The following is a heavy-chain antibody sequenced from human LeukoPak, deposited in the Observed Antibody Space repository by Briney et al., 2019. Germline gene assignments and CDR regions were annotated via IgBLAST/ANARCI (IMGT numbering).Heavy chain of an antibody. Sequence: GVSLRLLCAASGFTFDDYSMHWVRHASGKGLVWVSGISWNSGSIVYADSVKGRFTISRDNAKNSLYLQMNSLRAEEKALYYCAKNMSPVILETNTAFDIWGQGKMVTVSS. CDR1: GFTFDDYS. J-gene: IGHJ3*02. CDR3: AKNMSPVILETNTAFDI. CDR2: ISWNSGSI. D-gene: IGHD3-10*01. V-gene: IGHV3-9*01.